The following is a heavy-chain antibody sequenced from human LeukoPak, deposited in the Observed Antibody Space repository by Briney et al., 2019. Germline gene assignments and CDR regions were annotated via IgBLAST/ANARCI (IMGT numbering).Heavy chain of an antibody. Sequence: SGGSLRLSCAASGFTFSNYGIHWVRQAPGKGLEWVAVISYDATNKYYTDSVKGRFTISRDNSKNTLYLQMNSLRAEDTAVYYCARGAGLDGFDIWGQGTMVTVSS. CDR2: ISYDATNK. CDR1: GFTFSNYG. CDR3: ARGAGLDGFDI. V-gene: IGHV3-30*03. J-gene: IGHJ3*02.